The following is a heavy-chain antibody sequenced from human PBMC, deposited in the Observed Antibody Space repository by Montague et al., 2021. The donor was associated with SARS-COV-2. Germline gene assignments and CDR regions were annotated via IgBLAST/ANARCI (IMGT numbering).Heavy chain of an antibody. CDR3: ARVNKGYYQYSGGLSWFDP. Sequence: SETLSLTCAVYGGSITESSWTWIRQVPGKGLEWLGEVDSRGGATYRPSLRDRLTVSVDRPKNQVSLSLTSVNAADTAVYFCARVNKGYYQYSGGLSWFDPWGQGTLVIVST. CDR1: GGSITESS. CDR2: VDSRGGA. V-gene: IGHV4-34*01. D-gene: IGHD3-10*01. J-gene: IGHJ5*01.